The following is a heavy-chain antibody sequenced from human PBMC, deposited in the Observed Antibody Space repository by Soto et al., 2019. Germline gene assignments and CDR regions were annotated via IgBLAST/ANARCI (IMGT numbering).Heavy chain of an antibody. J-gene: IGHJ4*02. D-gene: IGHD3-9*01. Sequence: SETLSLTCAVYGGSFSGYYWSWIRQPPGKGLEWIGEINHSGSTNYNPSLKSRVTISVDTSKNQFSLKLSSVTAADTAVYYCARVTDWVDYWGQGTLVTVSS. CDR3: ARVTDWVDY. V-gene: IGHV4-34*01. CDR1: GGSFSGYY. CDR2: INHSGST.